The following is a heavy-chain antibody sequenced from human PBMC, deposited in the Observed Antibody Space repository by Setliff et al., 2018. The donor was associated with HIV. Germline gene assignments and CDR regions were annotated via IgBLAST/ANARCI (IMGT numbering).Heavy chain of an antibody. CDR3: ARSGESFTTHFDA. V-gene: IGHV1-46*01. Sequence: ASVKVSCKASGYTFTSYYIHWVRQAPGQGLEWMGRINPSGGSTSYAQKFQGRVTMTRDTSTSTVYMELSSLRSEDTAMYYCARSGESFTTHFDAWGQGTMVTVSS. CDR1: GYTFTSYY. CDR2: INPSGGST. D-gene: IGHD4-4*01. J-gene: IGHJ3*01.